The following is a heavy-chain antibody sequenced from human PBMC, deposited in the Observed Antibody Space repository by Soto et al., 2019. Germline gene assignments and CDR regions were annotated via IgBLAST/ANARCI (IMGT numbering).Heavy chain of an antibody. CDR2: SIPILGTA. D-gene: IGHD2-21*02. CDR1: GGTFSSYA. Sequence: QVQLVQSGAEVKKPGSSVKVSCKASGGTFSSYAISWVRQAPGQGLEWMGGSIPILGTANYEQKFQGRVTIPAEESSTIAYMELSSLSSDDTAVYFCAKASLVVTAIYYYSVIVVWGQCTAVTVSS. CDR3: AKASLVVTAIYYYSVIVV. V-gene: IGHV1-69*01. J-gene: IGHJ6*02.